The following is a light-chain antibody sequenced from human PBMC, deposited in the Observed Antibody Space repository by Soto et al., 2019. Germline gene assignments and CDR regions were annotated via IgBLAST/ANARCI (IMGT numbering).Light chain of an antibody. CDR1: QSITDW. CDR2: KAS. CDR3: QYWDDYSWT. Sequence: DIQMTQSPSTLSASVGDRVTITCRASQSITDWLAWYQQKPGKAPKFLIYKASNLEGGVPSRFSGSRSGTEFTLTISSVQPDDFATYYCQYWDDYSWTFGQGTKEEIK. V-gene: IGKV1-5*03. J-gene: IGKJ1*01.